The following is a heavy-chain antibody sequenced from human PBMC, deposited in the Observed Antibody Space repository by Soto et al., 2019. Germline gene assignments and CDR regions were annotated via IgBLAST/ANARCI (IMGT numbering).Heavy chain of an antibody. CDR1: EFXFTSFA. V-gene: IGHV3-23*01. CDR3: AKDPDISGWYQTDLDY. D-gene: IGHD6-19*01. J-gene: IGHJ4*02. CDR2: ISNNGGST. Sequence: AXLRLSCAASEFXFTSFAMIWVRHAPGKGLEWVSTISNNGGSTYSADYVKGRFNISRENSKNTLYLQMNSLRAEETAVYYCAKDPDISGWYQTDLDYWGQGTLVPVSS.